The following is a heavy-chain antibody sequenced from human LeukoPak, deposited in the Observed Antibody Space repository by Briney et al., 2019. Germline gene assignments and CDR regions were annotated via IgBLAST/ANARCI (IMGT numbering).Heavy chain of an antibody. Sequence: SETLSLTCAVYGGSFSGYYWSWIRQPPGKGLEWIGEINHSGSTNYNPSLKSRVTISVDTSKNQFSLKLSSVTAADTAVYYCARVVDYDSSGYYHPGNWFDPWGQGTLVTVSS. CDR2: INHSGST. D-gene: IGHD3-22*01. CDR3: ARVVDYDSSGYYHPGNWFDP. J-gene: IGHJ5*02. CDR1: GGSFSGYY. V-gene: IGHV4-34*01.